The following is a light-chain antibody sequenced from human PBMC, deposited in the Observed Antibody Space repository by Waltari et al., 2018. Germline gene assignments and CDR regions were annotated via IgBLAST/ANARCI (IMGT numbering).Light chain of an antibody. CDR2: DVT. CDR1: SSDVGGYNY. V-gene: IGLV2-14*03. Sequence: QSALTQPASVSGSPGQSITISCTGTSSDVGGYNYVSWYQQHPGKAPKLLIYDVTDRPSGVSSRFSVSKYGNTTSLTISGLQADDEADYYCSSYTSSSSFSISSSVLFGGGTKVTVL. CDR3: SSYTSSSSFSISSSVL. J-gene: IGLJ2*01.